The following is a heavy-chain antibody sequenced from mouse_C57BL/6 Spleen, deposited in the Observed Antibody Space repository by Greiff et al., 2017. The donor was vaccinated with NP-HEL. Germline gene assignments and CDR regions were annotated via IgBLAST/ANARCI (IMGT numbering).Heavy chain of an antibody. CDR2: IYPRSGNT. CDR3: ARGITTVVGYAMDY. V-gene: IGHV1-81*01. Sequence: QVQLQQSGAELARPGASVKLSCKASGYTFTSYGISWVKQRTGQGLEWIGEIYPRSGNTYYNEKFTGKATLTADKSSSTAYMELRSLTSEDSAVYFCARGITTVVGYAMDYWGQGTSVTVSS. CDR1: GYTFTSYG. J-gene: IGHJ4*01. D-gene: IGHD1-1*01.